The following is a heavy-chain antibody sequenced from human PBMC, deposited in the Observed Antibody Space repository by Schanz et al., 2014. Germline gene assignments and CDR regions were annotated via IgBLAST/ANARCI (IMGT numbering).Heavy chain of an antibody. CDR1: GGTFSLYA. J-gene: IGHJ4*02. Sequence: KASGGTFSLYAISWVRQAPGQGLEWVGGIIPIFGTANSAQKFQGRVTITADESTNTAYRELSSLRAEDTAVYDCVIGGTYFGARDYWGEGTLVTVSS. CDR3: VIGGTYFGARDY. V-gene: IGHV1-69*01. CDR2: IIPIFGTA. D-gene: IGHD3-10*01.